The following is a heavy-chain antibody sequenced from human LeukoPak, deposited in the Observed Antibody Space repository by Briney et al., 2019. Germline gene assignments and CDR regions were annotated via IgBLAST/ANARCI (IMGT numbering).Heavy chain of an antibody. Sequence: GGSLRLSCAASGFTFSSHAMSWVRHAPGQGLEGVSAISGSGGSTYYADSVKGRFTISRDNSKNTLYLQMNSLRAEDTAVYYCAKKVNYDSSGYYAYWGQGTLVTVSS. V-gene: IGHV3-23*01. CDR2: ISGSGGST. D-gene: IGHD3-22*01. CDR1: GFTFSSHA. J-gene: IGHJ4*02. CDR3: AKKVNYDSSGYYAY.